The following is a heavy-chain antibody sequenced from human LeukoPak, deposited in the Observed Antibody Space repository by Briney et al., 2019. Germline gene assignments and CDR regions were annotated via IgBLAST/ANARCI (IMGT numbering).Heavy chain of an antibody. CDR1: GFTFSSYS. Sequence: GGSLRLSCAASGFTFSSYSMNWVRQAPGKGLEWVSYISSSSSTIYYADSVKGRFTISRDNAKNSLYLQMNSLRAEDTAVYYCARAPYYYDSNYAFDIWGQEAMVTVSS. D-gene: IGHD3-22*01. CDR3: ARAPYYYDSNYAFDI. CDR2: ISSSSSTI. J-gene: IGHJ3*02. V-gene: IGHV3-48*01.